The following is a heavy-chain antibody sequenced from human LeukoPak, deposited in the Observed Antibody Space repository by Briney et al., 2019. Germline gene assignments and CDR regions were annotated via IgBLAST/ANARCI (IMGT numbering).Heavy chain of an antibody. CDR1: GFTFSYYW. J-gene: IGHJ4*02. CDR2: INQDGSEK. Sequence: GGSLRLSCAASGFTFSYYWMSWVRQAPGKGLEWLANINQDGSEKYYVDSVKGRFTISRDNAKNSLFLQMNNLRAEDTAVYYCARMAAIDYWGQGTLVTVSS. V-gene: IGHV3-7*01. D-gene: IGHD1-26*01. CDR3: ARMAAIDY.